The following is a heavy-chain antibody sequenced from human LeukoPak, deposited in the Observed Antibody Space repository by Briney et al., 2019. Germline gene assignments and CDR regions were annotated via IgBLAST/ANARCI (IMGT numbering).Heavy chain of an antibody. Sequence: SETLSLTCTVSGGSIGSFHWSWIRQPPGKGLEWIGYICYSGSTNYNPSLKSRVTISLDTSKNQFSLKLSSVTAADTAMYYCARGHTVAAAARWFDPWGQGTLVTVSS. D-gene: IGHD6-13*01. CDR1: GGSIGSFH. CDR2: ICYSGST. CDR3: ARGHTVAAAARWFDP. V-gene: IGHV4-59*01. J-gene: IGHJ5*02.